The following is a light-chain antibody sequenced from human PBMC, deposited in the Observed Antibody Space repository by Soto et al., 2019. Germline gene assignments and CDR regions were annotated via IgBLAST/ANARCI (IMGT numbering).Light chain of an antibody. J-gene: IGLJ3*02. Sequence: QAVLTQPPSASGTPGQKVTISCSGNTSNIGSNTVNWYQQFPGTAPKFLIFSTTQRPSGVPARFSGSKSGTSASLAIGGLQPDDEAHYYCGAWDNSLKGWVFGGGTKLPVL. CDR2: STT. V-gene: IGLV1-44*01. CDR1: TSNIGSNT. CDR3: GAWDNSLKGWV.